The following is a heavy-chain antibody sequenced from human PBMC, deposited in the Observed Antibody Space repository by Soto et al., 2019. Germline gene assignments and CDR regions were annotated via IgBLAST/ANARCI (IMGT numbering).Heavy chain of an antibody. D-gene: IGHD3-3*01. J-gene: IGHJ2*01. CDR2: MNPHSGNT. Sequence: QVQLVQSGAEVKKPGASVKVSCKASGYTFTSDDINWVRQAAGQGLEWMGWMNPHSGNTGYAEKFQGRVTMTRNTSISTAYMEMSSLGTEDTAVYFCARGDDWYFDLWGRGTLVTVSS. CDR3: ARGDDWYFDL. CDR1: GYTFTSDD. V-gene: IGHV1-8*01.